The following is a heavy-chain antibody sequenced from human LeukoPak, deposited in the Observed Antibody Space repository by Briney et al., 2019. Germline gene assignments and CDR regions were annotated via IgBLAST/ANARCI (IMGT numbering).Heavy chain of an antibody. J-gene: IGHJ4*02. CDR1: GGSISSYY. Sequence: SETLSLTCTVSGGSISSYYWSWIRQTPGKGLEWIGYIYTSGSTNYNPSLKSRVTISVDTSKNQFSLKLSSVTAADTAVYYCARHFGYSSSLRLGFDYWGQGTLVNVSS. CDR3: ARHFGYSSSLRLGFDY. V-gene: IGHV4-4*09. D-gene: IGHD6-6*01. CDR2: IYTSGST.